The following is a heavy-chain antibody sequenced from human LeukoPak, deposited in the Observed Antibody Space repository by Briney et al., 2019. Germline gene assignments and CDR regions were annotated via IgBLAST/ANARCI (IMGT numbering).Heavy chain of an antibody. CDR2: ISAYNGNT. D-gene: IGHD4-23*01. J-gene: IGHJ4*02. Sequence: GASVKVSCKASGYTFTSYYMHWVRQAPGQGLEWMGWISAYNGNTNYAQKLQGRVTMTTDTSTSTAYMELRSLTSDDTAVYYCAILRWERDFDYWGQGTLVTVSS. V-gene: IGHV1-18*04. CDR3: AILRWERDFDY. CDR1: GYTFTSYY.